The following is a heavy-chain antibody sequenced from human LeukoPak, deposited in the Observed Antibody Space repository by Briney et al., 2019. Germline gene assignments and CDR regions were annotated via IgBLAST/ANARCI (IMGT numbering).Heavy chain of an antibody. D-gene: IGHD6-13*01. V-gene: IGHV1-69*05. CDR3: ARYYPGIAAAGFDY. CDR2: IIPIFGTA. CDR1: GGTFSSHA. J-gene: IGHJ4*02. Sequence: SVKVSCKASGGTFSSHAISWVRQAPGQGLEWMGGIIPIFGTANYAQKLQGRVTMTTDTSTSTAYMELRSLRSDDTAVYYCARYYPGIAAAGFDYWGQGTLVTVSS.